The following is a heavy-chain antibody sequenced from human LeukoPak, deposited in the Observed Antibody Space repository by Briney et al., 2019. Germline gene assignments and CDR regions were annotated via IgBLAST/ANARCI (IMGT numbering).Heavy chain of an antibody. CDR1: GGTFSSYA. D-gene: IGHD2-2*01. Sequence: PSVKISCKDSGGTFSSYAISWVRQDAGQELDWMGGIIPIFGTANYAQKFQGRVTITADESTSTAYMELSSLRSEDTAVYYCAGRNDQTYYYYGMDVWGKGTTVTVSS. V-gene: IGHV1-69*13. CDR2: IIPIFGTA. J-gene: IGHJ6*04. CDR3: AGRNDQTYYYYGMDV.